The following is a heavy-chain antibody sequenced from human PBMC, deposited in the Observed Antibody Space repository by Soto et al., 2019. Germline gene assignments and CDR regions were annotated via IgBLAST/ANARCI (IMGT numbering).Heavy chain of an antibody. CDR2: IIPILGIA. D-gene: IGHD3-10*01. J-gene: IGHJ3*02. CDR1: GGTFSSYT. Sequence: SVKVSCKASGGTFSSYTISWVRQAPGQGLEWMGRIIPILGIANYAQKFQGRVTITADKSTSTAYMELSSLRSEDTAVYYCARYFISSSMVRGVTGDDAFDIWGQGTMVTVSS. CDR3: ARYFISSSMVRGVTGDDAFDI. V-gene: IGHV1-69*02.